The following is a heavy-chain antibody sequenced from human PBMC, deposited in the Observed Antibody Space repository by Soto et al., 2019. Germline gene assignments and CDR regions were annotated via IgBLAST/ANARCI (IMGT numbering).Heavy chain of an antibody. CDR2: IYYSGST. CDR3: ARGWGGYFQH. V-gene: IGHV4-59*01. CDR1: GGSICSYY. J-gene: IGHJ1*01. D-gene: IGHD7-27*01. Sequence: PSETLSLTCTVSGGSICSYYWSWIRQPPGKGLEWIVYIYYSGSTDYNPSLKSRVTISVDTSKNQFSLKLSSVTAADTAVYYCARGWGGYFQHWGQGTLVTVS.